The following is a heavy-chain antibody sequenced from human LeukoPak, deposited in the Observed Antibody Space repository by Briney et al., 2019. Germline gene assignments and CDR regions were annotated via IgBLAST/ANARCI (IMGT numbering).Heavy chain of an antibody. J-gene: IGHJ4*02. CDR2: ISWSGGAL. D-gene: IGHD2-21*02. CDR3: AKGSAAGVTD. CDR1: GFIFDDYD. V-gene: IGHV3-9*01. Sequence: GRSLRLSCVVSGFIFDDYDMHWVRQAPGKGLEWVSGISWSGGALAYADSVKGRVTISRDNDKNSLYLQMNSLRAEDTASYYCAKGSAAGVTDWGRGTLVIVSS.